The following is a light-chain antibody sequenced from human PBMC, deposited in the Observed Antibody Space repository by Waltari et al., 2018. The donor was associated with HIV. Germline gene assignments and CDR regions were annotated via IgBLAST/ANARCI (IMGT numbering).Light chain of an antibody. J-gene: IGLJ1*01. CDR3: CSYAGSPPYV. V-gene: IGLV2-11*01. Sequence: QSALTQPRSVSGSPGQSVTISCTGTDSDVGGYNSVSWYQHHPGKAPKLIIYDVDKWPSRGPYRFSGSKSGNTASLTISGLQAEDEADYYCCSYAGSPPYVFGTGTKVTVL. CDR2: DVD. CDR1: DSDVGGYNS.